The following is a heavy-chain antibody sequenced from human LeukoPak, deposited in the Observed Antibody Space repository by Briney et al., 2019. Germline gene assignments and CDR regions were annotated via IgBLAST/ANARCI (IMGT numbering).Heavy chain of an antibody. V-gene: IGHV3-21*01. CDR2: ISSSSSYI. CDR1: GFTFSSYS. CDR3: ARDSGYSSSWYPKGTYYYYGMDV. Sequence: GGSLRLSCAASGFTFSSYSMNWVRQAPGKGLEWVSSISSSSSYIYYADSVKGRFTISRDNAKNSLYLQMNSLRAEDTAVYYCARDSGYSSSWYPKGTYYYYGMDVWGQGTTVTVSS. D-gene: IGHD6-13*01. J-gene: IGHJ6*02.